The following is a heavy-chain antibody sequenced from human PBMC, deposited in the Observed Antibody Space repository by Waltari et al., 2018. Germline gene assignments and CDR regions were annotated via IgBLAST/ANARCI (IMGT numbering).Heavy chain of an antibody. J-gene: IGHJ4*02. CDR3: TADLSEFGHGEIDF. V-gene: IGHV3-15*01. Sequence: EVQLVESGGGLVEPGGSLTLSCTASGFRFTPAWMTWVRQAPGKGLEWVGLIKSRGSGETVDYAAPVKGRFTISRDDSKDTVYLQMSSLRVEDTALYYCTADLSEFGHGEIDFWGQGSQVTVSS. D-gene: IGHD3-3*01. CDR1: GFRFTPAW. CDR2: IKSRGSGETV.